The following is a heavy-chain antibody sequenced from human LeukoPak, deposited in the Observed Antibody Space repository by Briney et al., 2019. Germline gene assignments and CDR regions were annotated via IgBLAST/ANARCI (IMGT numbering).Heavy chain of an antibody. CDR2: IYYSGST. CDR1: GGSISSYY. V-gene: IGHV4-59*08. CDR3: AGQLMVYAIGGYYGMDV. D-gene: IGHD2-8*01. J-gene: IGHJ6*02. Sequence: SETLSLTCTVSGGSISSYYWSWIRQPPGKGLEWIGYIYYSGSTNYNPSLKSRVTISVDTSKNQFSLKLSSVTAADTAVYYCAGQLMVYAIGGYYGMDVWGQGTTVTVSS.